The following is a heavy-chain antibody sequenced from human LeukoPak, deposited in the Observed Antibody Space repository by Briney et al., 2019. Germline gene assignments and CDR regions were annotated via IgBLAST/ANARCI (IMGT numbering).Heavy chain of an antibody. V-gene: IGHV3-43D*04. D-gene: IGHD1-26*01. Sequence: PGGSLRLSCAASGFTFDDYAMHWVRQAPGKGLEWVSLISWDGGSTYYADSVKGRFTISRDNSKNSLYLQMNSLRAEDTALYYCAKRGAGQYVLFDYWGQGTLVTVSS. CDR2: ISWDGGST. CDR3: AKRGAGQYVLFDY. CDR1: GFTFDDYA. J-gene: IGHJ4*02.